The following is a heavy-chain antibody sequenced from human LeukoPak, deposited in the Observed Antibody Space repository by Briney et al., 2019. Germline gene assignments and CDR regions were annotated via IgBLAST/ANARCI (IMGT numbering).Heavy chain of an antibody. D-gene: IGHD3-10*01. CDR3: AKARGFFGEPDFYYAMDV. CDR1: GFTFGSYG. J-gene: IGHJ6*02. Sequence: GGSLRLSCAASGFTFGSYGMHWVRQAPGMGLEWMAIIWYDGSIKYYVDSVKGRFTISRDTSRNNLYLQMNSLRAEDTATYYCAKARGFFGEPDFYYAMDVWGQGTTVTVSS. CDR2: IWYDGSIK. V-gene: IGHV3-33*06.